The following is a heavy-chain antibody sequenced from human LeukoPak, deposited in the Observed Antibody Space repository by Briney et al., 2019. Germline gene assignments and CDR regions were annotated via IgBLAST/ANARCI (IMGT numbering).Heavy chain of an antibody. V-gene: IGHV3-23*01. D-gene: IGHD6-13*01. J-gene: IGHJ4*02. CDR2: ISGSGGST. CDR3: VKDIFKMYASTWYYFDD. Sequence: GGSLRLSCAASGFTFSSYAMSWVRQAPGKGLEWVSAISGSGGSTYYADSVKGRFTISRDNSKNTLYLHMNSLRPEETAVYYCVKDIFKMYASTWYYFDDWGQGTLVTVSS. CDR1: GFTFSSYA.